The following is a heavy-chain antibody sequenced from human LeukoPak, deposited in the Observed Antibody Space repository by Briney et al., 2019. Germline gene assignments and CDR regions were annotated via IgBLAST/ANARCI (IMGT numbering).Heavy chain of an antibody. V-gene: IGHV3-9*01. J-gene: IGHJ3*02. CDR3: AKDMSRDGQLSAFDI. CDR1: GFTFDDYA. Sequence: GRSLRLSCAASGFTFDDYAMHWVRQAPGEGLEWVSGISWNSGSICYADSVKGRFTISRDNAKNSLYLQMNSLRAEDTALYYCAKDMSRDGQLSAFDIWGQGTMVTVSS. CDR2: ISWNSGSI. D-gene: IGHD5-24*01.